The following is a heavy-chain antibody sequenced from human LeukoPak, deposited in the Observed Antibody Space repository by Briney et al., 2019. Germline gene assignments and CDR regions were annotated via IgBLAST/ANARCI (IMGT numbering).Heavy chain of an antibody. CDR1: GGSISSGVYY. CDR3: ARGSEDNYYYYYMDD. D-gene: IGHD3-10*01. Sequence: SQTLSLTCTVSGGSISSGVYYWSWIRQHPGKGLEWIGYIYYSGSTYYNPSLKSRVTISVDTSKNQFSLKLSSVTAADTAVYYCARGSEDNYYYYYMDDWGKGTTVTVSS. CDR2: IYYSGST. V-gene: IGHV4-31*03. J-gene: IGHJ6*03.